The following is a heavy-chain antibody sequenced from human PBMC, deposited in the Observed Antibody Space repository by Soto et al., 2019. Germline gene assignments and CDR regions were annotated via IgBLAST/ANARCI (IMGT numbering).Heavy chain of an antibody. CDR1: GFTFSSYA. CDR3: AKDGVAARPDY. D-gene: IGHD3-3*01. CDR2: ISGSGGST. V-gene: IGHV3-23*01. J-gene: IGHJ4*02. Sequence: QYGGSLRLSXAASGFTFSSYAMSWVRQAPGKGLEWVSAISGSGGSTYYADAVKGRFTISRDNSNNTLYLQMNSLRAEDTAVYYSAKDGVAARPDYWGQGTLVTVSS.